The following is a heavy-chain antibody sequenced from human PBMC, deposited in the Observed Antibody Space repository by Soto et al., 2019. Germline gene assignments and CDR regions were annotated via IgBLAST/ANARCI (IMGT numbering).Heavy chain of an antibody. CDR1: GYAFTTYG. CDR2: ISAHNGNT. V-gene: IGHV1-18*01. Sequence: QVHLVQSGAEVKKPGASVKVSCQGSGYAFTTYGITWVRQAPGQGLEWMGWISAHNGNTNYAQKLQGRVTVTRDTSTSTAYMELRSLRYDDTAVDDCARGRYGDYWGQGALVTVSS. J-gene: IGHJ4*02. CDR3: ARGRYGDY. D-gene: IGHD1-1*01.